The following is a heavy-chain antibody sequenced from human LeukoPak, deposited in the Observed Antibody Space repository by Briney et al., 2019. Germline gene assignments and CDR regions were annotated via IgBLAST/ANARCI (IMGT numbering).Heavy chain of an antibody. J-gene: IGHJ4*02. V-gene: IGHV1-18*01. CDR3: ARVSLWCGGDCYFDY. D-gene: IGHD2-21*02. CDR1: GYTFTSYG. Sequence: ASVKVSCKASGYTFTSYGISWVRQAPGQGLEWMGWISAYNGNTNYAQKLQGRVTMTTDTSTSTAYMELRSLRSDDTAVYYCARVSLWCGGDCYFDYWGQGTLVTVSS. CDR2: ISAYNGNT.